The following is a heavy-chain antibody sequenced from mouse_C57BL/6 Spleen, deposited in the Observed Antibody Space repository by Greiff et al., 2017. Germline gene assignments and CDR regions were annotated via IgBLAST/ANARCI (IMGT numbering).Heavy chain of an antibody. CDR2: IDPENGDT. Sequence: VQLQQSGAELVRPGASVKLSCTASGFNIKDDYMHWVKQRPEQGLEWIGWIDPENGDTEYASKFQGKATITADTSSNTAYLQLSSLTSEDTAVYYCTTGIYDGYLCYFDYWGQGTTLTVSS. CDR3: TTGIYDGYLCYFDY. D-gene: IGHD2-3*01. CDR1: GFNIKDDY. V-gene: IGHV14-4*01. J-gene: IGHJ2*01.